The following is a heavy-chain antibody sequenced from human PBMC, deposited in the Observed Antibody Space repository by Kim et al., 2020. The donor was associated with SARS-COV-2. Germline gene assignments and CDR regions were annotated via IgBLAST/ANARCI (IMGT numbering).Heavy chain of an antibody. CDR3: ARTTYSNYYYYGMDV. CDR2: ISYDGSNK. J-gene: IGHJ6*02. D-gene: IGHD4-4*01. V-gene: IGHV3-30*04. Sequence: GGSLRLSCAASGFTFSSYAMHWVRQAPGKGLEWVAVISYDGSNKYYADSVKGRFTISRDNSKNTLYLQMNSLRAEDTAVYYCARTTYSNYYYYGMDVWGQGTTVTVSS. CDR1: GFTFSSYA.